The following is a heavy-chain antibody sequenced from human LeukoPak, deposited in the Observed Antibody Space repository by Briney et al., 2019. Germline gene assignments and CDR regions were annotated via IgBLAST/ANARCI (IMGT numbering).Heavy chain of an antibody. CDR3: ARGTGVRYCTNGICYTSDY. CDR1: GYSFTTYW. Sequence: GESLKISCKGSGYSFTTYWIGWVRQMPGKGLEWMGMIYPGDSDTRYSPSFQGQVTISADKSISTAFLQWSSLKASDTAMYYCARGTGVRYCTNGICYTSDYWGQGTLVTVSS. V-gene: IGHV5-51*01. CDR2: IYPGDSDT. D-gene: IGHD2-8*01. J-gene: IGHJ4*02.